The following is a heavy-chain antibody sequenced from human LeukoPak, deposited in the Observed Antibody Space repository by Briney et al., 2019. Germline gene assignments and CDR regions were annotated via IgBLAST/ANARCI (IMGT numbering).Heavy chain of an antibody. CDR1: GYTFTSYG. Sequence: SVKVSCKASGYTFTSYGISWVRQDPGQGLEWMGGIIPIFGTANYAQKFQGRVTITADESTSTAYMELSSLRSEDTAVYYCARLGGYSYGPGFDYWGQGTLVTVSS. J-gene: IGHJ4*02. CDR2: IIPIFGTA. D-gene: IGHD5-18*01. CDR3: ARLGGYSYGPGFDY. V-gene: IGHV1-69*13.